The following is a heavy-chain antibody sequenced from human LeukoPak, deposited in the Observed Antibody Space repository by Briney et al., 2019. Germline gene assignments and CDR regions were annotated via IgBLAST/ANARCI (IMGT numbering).Heavy chain of an antibody. CDR1: GGTFSIYA. CDR2: IIPIFGTA. D-gene: IGHD3-10*01. J-gene: IGHJ6*02. V-gene: IGHV1-69*13. Sequence: SVKVSCKASGGTFSIYAISWVRQAPGQGLEWMGGIIPIFGTANYAQKFQGRVTITADESTSTAYMELSSLRSEDTAVYYCARDQPDYGSGSYSRTYYYGMDVWGQGTTVTVSS. CDR3: ARDQPDYGSGSYSRTYYYGMDV.